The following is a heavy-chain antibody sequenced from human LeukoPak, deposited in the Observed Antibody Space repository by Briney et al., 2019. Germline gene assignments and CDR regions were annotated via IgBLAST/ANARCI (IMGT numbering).Heavy chain of an antibody. J-gene: IGHJ4*02. CDR3: ARGGGVRVFDY. CDR1: GGSISSSSYY. V-gene: IGHV4-39*07. Sequence: SETLSLTCTVSGGSISSSSYYWGWIRQPPGKGLEWIGSIYYSGSTYYNPSLKSRVTISVDTSKNQFSLKLSSVTAADTAVYYCARGGGVRVFDYWGQGTLVTVSS. D-gene: IGHD3-3*01. CDR2: IYYSGST.